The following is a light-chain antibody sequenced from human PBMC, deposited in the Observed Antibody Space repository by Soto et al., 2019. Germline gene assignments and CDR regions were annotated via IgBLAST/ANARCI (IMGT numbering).Light chain of an antibody. V-gene: IGLV2-8*01. CDR2: EVT. CDR1: SSDVGGYNY. CDR3: SSYADSNSYV. Sequence: QSVLTQPPSASGPPGQPVTISCTGTSSDVGGYNYVYWYQQHPGKAPKLMIYEVTKRPSGVPDRFSGSKSGNTASLTVSGLQAEDEADYYCSSYADSNSYVFGTGTKVTVL. J-gene: IGLJ1*01.